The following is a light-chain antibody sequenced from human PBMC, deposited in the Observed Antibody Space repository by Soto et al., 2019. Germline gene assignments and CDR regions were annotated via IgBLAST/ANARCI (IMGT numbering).Light chain of an antibody. CDR1: QSVSSSY. CDR2: GAS. V-gene: IGKV3-20*01. Sequence: EIVLTQCPGTMSLSPGERATLSCRASQSVSSSYLAWYQQKPGQAPRLLIYGASSRATGIPDRFSGSGSGTDFTLTISRLEPEDFAVYYCQQYGSSPLVTFGQGTRLEIK. CDR3: QQYGSSPLVT. J-gene: IGKJ5*01.